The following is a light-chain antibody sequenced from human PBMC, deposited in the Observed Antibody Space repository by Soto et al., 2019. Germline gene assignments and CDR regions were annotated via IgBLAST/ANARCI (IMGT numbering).Light chain of an antibody. CDR3: SSYKRGATLV. V-gene: IGLV2-14*01. CDR1: SSDVGGYNH. J-gene: IGLJ2*01. CDR2: EVS. Sequence: QSALTQPASVSGSPGQSITISCTGTSSDVGGYNHVAWYQQYPGKAPKLLIFEVSDRPSGISNRFSGSKSANTASLSISGLQAEDEADYYCSSYKRGATLVFGGGTKRTVL.